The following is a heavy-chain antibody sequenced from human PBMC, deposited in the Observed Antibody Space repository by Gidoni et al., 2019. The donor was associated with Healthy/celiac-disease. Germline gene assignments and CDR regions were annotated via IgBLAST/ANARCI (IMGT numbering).Heavy chain of an antibody. CDR2: ISSRRSSI. CDR3: ARATLTMIPQGLFDY. J-gene: IGHJ4*02. Sequence: EVQLVESGGGLVQPGGSLRLSCAASGFTFSSYSMNWVRQAPGKGLAWVSSISSRRSSILYADSVKGRFTISSDHAKNSLYLQMNSLRAEVTAVSYCARATLTMIPQGLFDYWGQGPLVTVSS. D-gene: IGHD3-22*01. V-gene: IGHV3-21*01. CDR1: GFTFSSYS.